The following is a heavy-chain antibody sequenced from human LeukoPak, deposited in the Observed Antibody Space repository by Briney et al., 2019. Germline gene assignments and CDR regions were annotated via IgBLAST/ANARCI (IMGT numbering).Heavy chain of an antibody. D-gene: IGHD3-22*01. Sequence: SGPTLVHPPSTLTLTCTFSGFSLSSSGVGVGWIRQPPGKALEWLALIYSNDDKRYSPSLQSRLTITKDTSKNQVVLTMTNMDPVDPATYYCARDLSSSGYHLPFDYWGQGTLVTVSS. CDR1: GFSLSSSGVG. J-gene: IGHJ4*02. CDR2: IYSNDDK. CDR3: ARDLSSSGYHLPFDY. V-gene: IGHV2-5*01.